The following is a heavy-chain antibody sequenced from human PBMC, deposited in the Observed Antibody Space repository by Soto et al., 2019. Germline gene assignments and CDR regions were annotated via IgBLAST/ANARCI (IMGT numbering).Heavy chain of an antibody. D-gene: IGHD5-12*01. CDR1: GDSMSNYY. V-gene: IGHV4-59*01. CDR3: ARFGWLRHVAFYI. J-gene: IGHJ3*02. CDR2: ISYSGSA. Sequence: PSETLSLTCTVSGDSMSNYYWSWIRQPPGKGLEWIGYISYSGSANYNPSLKSRVTISVDTSKNHFSLKLSSVTAADTAVYYCARFGWLRHVAFYIWGRGSMVPVSS.